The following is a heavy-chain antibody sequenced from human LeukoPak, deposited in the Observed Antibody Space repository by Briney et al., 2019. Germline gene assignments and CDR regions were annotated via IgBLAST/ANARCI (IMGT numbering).Heavy chain of an antibody. D-gene: IGHD2-2*03. V-gene: IGHV3-23*01. CDR2: ISGSGGST. CDR1: GFTFSSYA. CDR3: ARVPAGYCSSTSCQDGYYFDF. Sequence: PGGSLRLSCAASGFTFSSYAMSWVRQAPGKGLEWVSAISGSGGSTYYADSVKGRFTISRDNAKNSLYLQMNSLRAEDTAVYYCARVPAGYCSSTSCQDGYYFDFWGQGTLVTVSS. J-gene: IGHJ4*02.